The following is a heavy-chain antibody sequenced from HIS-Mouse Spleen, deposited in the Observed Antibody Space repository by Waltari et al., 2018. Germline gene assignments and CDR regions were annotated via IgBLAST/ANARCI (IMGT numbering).Heavy chain of an antibody. CDR1: GFTFSCSG. V-gene: IGHV3-7*01. Sequence: EVQLVESGGGLVQPGGSLRLSCAAPGFTFSCSGMSWVRQAPGKGLEWVANIKQDGSEKYYVDSVKGRFTISRDNAKNSLYLQMNSLRAEDTAVYYCAREGDSGSYFDYWGQGTLVTVSS. CDR3: AREGDSGSYFDY. J-gene: IGHJ4*02. CDR2: IKQDGSEK. D-gene: IGHD1-26*01.